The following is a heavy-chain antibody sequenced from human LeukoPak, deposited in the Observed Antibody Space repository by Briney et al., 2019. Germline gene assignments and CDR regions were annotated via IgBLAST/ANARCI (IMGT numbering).Heavy chain of an antibody. V-gene: IGHV4-59*01. CDR3: ARAYYDSSGSIDY. CDR1: GGSISSYY. Sequence: SETLSLTCTVSGGSISSYYWSWIRQPPGKGLEWIGYIYYGGSTNYNPSLKSRVTISVDTSKNQFSLKLSSVTAADTAVYYCARAYYDSSGSIDYWGQGTLVTVSS. J-gene: IGHJ4*02. CDR2: IYYGGST. D-gene: IGHD3-22*01.